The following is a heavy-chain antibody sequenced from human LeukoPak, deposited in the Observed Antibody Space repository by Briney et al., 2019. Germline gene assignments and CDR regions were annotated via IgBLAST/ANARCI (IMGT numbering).Heavy chain of an antibody. Sequence: ASVKVSCKASGYIFTSYYMYWVRQAPGQGLEWMGIINPSGGSTSYAQKLQGRVTMTTDTSTSTAYMELRSLRSDDTAVYYCARDLPRYSGSYYPSEPFDYWGQGTLVTVSS. CDR3: ARDLPRYSGSYYPSEPFDY. J-gene: IGHJ4*02. CDR2: INPSGGST. V-gene: IGHV1-46*01. CDR1: GYIFTSYY. D-gene: IGHD1-26*01.